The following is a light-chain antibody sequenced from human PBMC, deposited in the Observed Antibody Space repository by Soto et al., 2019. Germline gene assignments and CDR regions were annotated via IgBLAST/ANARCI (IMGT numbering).Light chain of an antibody. CDR1: GSDVGGYDY. Sequence: QSALTQPPSASGSPGQSVTISCTGTGSDVGGYDYVSWYQQHPGKAPKLMIYEVIKRPSGVPNRFSGSKSGNTASLTVSGLQAEDEADYYCSSYTGANRLVFGGGTQLTVL. CDR2: EVI. CDR3: SSYTGANRLV. J-gene: IGLJ2*01. V-gene: IGLV2-8*01.